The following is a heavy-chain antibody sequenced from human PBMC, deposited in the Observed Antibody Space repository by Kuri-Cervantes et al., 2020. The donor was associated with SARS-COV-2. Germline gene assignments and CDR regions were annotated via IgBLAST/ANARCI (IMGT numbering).Heavy chain of an antibody. Sequence: GGSLRLSCAASGFTFSSYAMHWVRQAPGKGLEWVAVISYDGSNKYYADSVKGRFTISRDNSKNTLYLQMNSLRAEDTAVYYCARDSKSGYYMRGGGAFDIWGQGTMVTVSS. D-gene: IGHD3-3*01. V-gene: IGHV3-30-3*01. CDR3: ARDSKSGYYMRGGGAFDI. CDR1: GFTFSSYA. CDR2: ISYDGSNK. J-gene: IGHJ3*02.